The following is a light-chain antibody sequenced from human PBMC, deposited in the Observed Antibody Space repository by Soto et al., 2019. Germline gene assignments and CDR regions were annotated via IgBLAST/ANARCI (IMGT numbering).Light chain of an antibody. Sequence: PGERVTLSCRASQSVSSSYLTWYQQKPGQAPRLLIYGASNRATGIPARFSGSGSETDFTLTISSLEPEDFAVYYCQHRINWPLTFGQGTRLEIK. J-gene: IGKJ5*01. CDR1: QSVSSSY. V-gene: IGKV3-11*01. CDR3: QHRINWPLT. CDR2: GAS.